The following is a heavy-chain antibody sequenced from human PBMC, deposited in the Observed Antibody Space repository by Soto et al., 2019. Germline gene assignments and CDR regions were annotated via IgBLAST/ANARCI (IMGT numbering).Heavy chain of an antibody. D-gene: IGHD1-1*01. J-gene: IGHJ2*01. Sequence: QVQLVQSGAEVKKPGSSVKVSCKASGGTFSSYAISWVRQAPGQGLEWMGGIIPIFGTANYAEKFQGRITITADESTSAAYMELSSLRAEDTAVYYCARSKVNLDKGTFSLWGRGTLVTVSS. CDR1: GGTFSSYA. V-gene: IGHV1-69*01. CDR3: ARSKVNLDKGTFSL. CDR2: IIPIFGTA.